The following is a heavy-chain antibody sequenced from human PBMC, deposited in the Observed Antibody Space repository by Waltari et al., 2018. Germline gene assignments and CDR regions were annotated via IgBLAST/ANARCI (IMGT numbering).Heavy chain of an antibody. Sequence: EVQLAESGGGLVQPGGSLRISCAASGFTVSNNYMRWVRQAPGKGLEWVSLIYSGGYTQYADSVKGRFSISRDISKNTMYLQMNSLRAEDMGIYYCAKHTRAWVPTTAGFDYWGQGTLVTVSS. J-gene: IGHJ4*02. CDR3: AKHTRAWVPTTAGFDY. CDR2: IYSGGYT. CDR1: GFTVSNNY. D-gene: IGHD1-1*01. V-gene: IGHV3-66*04.